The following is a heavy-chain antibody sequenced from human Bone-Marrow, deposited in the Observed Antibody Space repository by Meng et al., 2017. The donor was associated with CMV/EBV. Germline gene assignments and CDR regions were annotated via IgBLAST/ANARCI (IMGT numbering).Heavy chain of an antibody. Sequence: GSLRLSCTVSGGSISSSSYYWGWIRQPPGKGLEWIGSIYYSGSTYYNPSLKSRVTISVDTSKNQFSLKLSSVTAADTAVYYCARDGGKGGATYYFDYWGQGTLVTVSS. V-gene: IGHV4-39*07. D-gene: IGHD1-26*01. CDR3: ARDGGKGGATYYFDY. CDR1: GGSISSSSYY. J-gene: IGHJ4*02. CDR2: IYYSGST.